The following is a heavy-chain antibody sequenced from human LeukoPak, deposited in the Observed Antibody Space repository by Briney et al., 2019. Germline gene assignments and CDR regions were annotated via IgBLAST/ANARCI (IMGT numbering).Heavy chain of an antibody. CDR3: ARDPEAYDYGDFWLDP. D-gene: IGHD4-17*01. Sequence: PGGSLSLSCAASGFRFSSHWMSWVRQSPGKGLEWVASIKQDESVKYYVESVKGRFSISRDNARDSLFLQMNSLRAEDTAVYYCARDPEAYDYGDFWLDPWGQGTLVTVSS. J-gene: IGHJ5*02. CDR1: GFRFSSHW. V-gene: IGHV3-7*01. CDR2: IKQDESVK.